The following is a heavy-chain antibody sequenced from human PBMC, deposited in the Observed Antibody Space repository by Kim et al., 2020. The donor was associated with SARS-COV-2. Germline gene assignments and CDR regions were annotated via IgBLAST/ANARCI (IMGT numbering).Heavy chain of an antibody. CDR1: AFTFEDYA. CDR3: AKDICSSTSCPYYYYYGMDV. V-gene: IGHV3-43*02. J-gene: IGHJ6*02. Sequence: GGSLRLSCAASAFTFEDYAMNWVRQLPGKGLEWVSLISADGVKTYYADSVRGRFTISRDNNKNSLYLQMNSLSSEDTAFYFCAKDICSSTSCPYYYYYGMDVWGPGTTVIVSS. CDR2: ISADGVKT. D-gene: IGHD2-2*01.